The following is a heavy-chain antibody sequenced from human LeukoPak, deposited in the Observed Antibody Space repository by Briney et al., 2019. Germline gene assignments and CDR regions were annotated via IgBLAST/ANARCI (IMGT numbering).Heavy chain of an antibody. V-gene: IGHV4-4*09. CDR2: IYTCGST. CDR3: ARHGYCSGGSCYSDYFDY. D-gene: IGHD2-15*01. J-gene: IGHJ4*02. Sequence: SETLSLTCTVSGGSISSYYWSWIRQPPGKGLEWIGYIYTCGSTNYNPSLKSRVTISVDTSKNQFSLKLSSVTAADTAVYYCARHGYCSGGSCYSDYFDYWGQGTLVTVSS. CDR1: GGSISSYY.